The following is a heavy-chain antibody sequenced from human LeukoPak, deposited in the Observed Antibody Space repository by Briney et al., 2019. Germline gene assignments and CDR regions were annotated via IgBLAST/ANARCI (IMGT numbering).Heavy chain of an antibody. D-gene: IGHD6-19*01. V-gene: IGHV4-39*01. CDR3: ARGRSGIAVAGTRGRYFDY. CDR2: IYYSGST. CDR1: GGSISSSSYY. Sequence: NPSETLSLTCTVSGGSISSSSYYWGWIRQPPGKGLEWIGSIYYSGSTYYNPSLKSRVTISVDTSKNQFSLKLSSVTAADTAVYYCARGRSGIAVAGTRGRYFDYWGQGTLVTVSS. J-gene: IGHJ4*02.